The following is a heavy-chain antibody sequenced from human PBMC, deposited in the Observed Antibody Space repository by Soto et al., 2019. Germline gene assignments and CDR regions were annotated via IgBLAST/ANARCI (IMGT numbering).Heavy chain of an antibody. V-gene: IGHV1-18*01. CDR3: ARDIVVVVAATVDAFDI. D-gene: IGHD2-15*01. CDR1: GYTFTSYG. Sequence: ASVKVSCKASGYTFTSYGISWVRQAPGQGLEWMGWISAYNGNTNYAQKLQGRVTMTTDTSTSTAYMELRSLRSDDTAVYYCARDIVVVVAATVDAFDIWGQGTMVTVSS. CDR2: ISAYNGNT. J-gene: IGHJ3*02.